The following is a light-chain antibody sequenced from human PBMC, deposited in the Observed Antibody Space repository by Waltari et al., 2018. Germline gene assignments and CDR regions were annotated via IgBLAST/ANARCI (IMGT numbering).Light chain of an antibody. CDR3: QQYYTNTWA. Sequence: DMVMTQSPDYLSVSLGERATINCKSSQSLFYSSTNKSYLTWWQQKPGQPPKLLIYWASARYSGVPDRFSGSGSGTDFSLTISSLQAEDVAVYYCQQYYTNTWAFGQGTKVEI. CDR1: QSLFYSSTNKSY. CDR2: WAS. V-gene: IGKV4-1*01. J-gene: IGKJ1*01.